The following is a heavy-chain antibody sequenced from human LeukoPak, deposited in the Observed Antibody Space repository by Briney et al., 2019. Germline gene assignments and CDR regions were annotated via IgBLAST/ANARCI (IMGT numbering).Heavy chain of an antibody. V-gene: IGHV1-3*03. J-gene: IGHJ4*02. Sequence: ASVKVSCKASGYTFTSYAMHWVRQAPGQRLECMGWINAGNGNTKYSQEFQGRVTITRDTSASTAYMELSSLRSEDMAVYYCAKGSYSSGPLGVSIDYWGQGTLVTVSS. CDR1: GYTFTSYA. CDR2: INAGNGNT. D-gene: IGHD6-19*01. CDR3: AKGSYSSGPLGVSIDY.